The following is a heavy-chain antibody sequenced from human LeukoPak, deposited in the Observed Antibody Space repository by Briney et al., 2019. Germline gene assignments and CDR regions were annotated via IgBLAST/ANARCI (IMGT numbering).Heavy chain of an antibody. V-gene: IGHV4-4*02. CDR3: GRHAYGDSSAAFDI. J-gene: IGHJ3*02. D-gene: IGHD4-17*01. Sequence: SETLSLTCAVSGDSISSNYCWRWVRQFPGKGLEWIGEVYRRGSTSYNPSLKSRVVISIDKSKNQYSLNLNSVTAADTAMYYCGRHAYGDSSAAFDIWGQGTMAIVSS. CDR2: VYRRGST. CDR1: GDSISSNYC.